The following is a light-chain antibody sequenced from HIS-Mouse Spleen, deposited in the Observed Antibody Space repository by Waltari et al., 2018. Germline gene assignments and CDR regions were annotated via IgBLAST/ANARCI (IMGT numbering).Light chain of an antibody. J-gene: IGKJ3*01. CDR3: QQYNSYIFT. Sequence: DIQMTQSPSTLSASVGDRVTITCRASQSISSWLAWYQQKPGKAPKLLIYKASSLESGVLSRFSGSGSGTEFTLTISSLQPDDFATYYCQQYNSYIFTFGPGTKVDIK. CDR1: QSISSW. CDR2: KAS. V-gene: IGKV1-5*03.